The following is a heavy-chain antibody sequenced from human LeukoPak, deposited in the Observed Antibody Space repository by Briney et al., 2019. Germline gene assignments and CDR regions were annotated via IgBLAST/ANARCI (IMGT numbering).Heavy chain of an antibody. CDR1: GFTFSSYS. V-gene: IGHV3-21*01. CDR2: ISSSSSYI. J-gene: IGHJ4*02. CDR3: ARDLRGFDY. Sequence: PGGSLRLSCAASGFTFSSYSMTWFRQAPGKGLEWVSSISSSSSYIYYADSVKGRFTISRDNAKNSLYLQMNSLRAEDTAVYYCARDLRGFDYWGQGTLVTVSS.